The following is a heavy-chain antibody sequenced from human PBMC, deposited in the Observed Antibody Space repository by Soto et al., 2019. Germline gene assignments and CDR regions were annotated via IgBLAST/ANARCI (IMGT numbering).Heavy chain of an antibody. V-gene: IGHV4-39*01. Sequence: PSETLSLTCTVSGGSISSSSSSYYWGWIRQPPGKGLEWIGNIYYGGSIYYNPSLKGRVTMSVDTSTNQFSLNLSSVTAADTAVYYCATTAALTSHWDLNRWGQGTLVTVSS. CDR3: ATTAALTSHWDLNR. J-gene: IGHJ4*02. CDR1: GGSISSSSSSYY. D-gene: IGHD3-9*01. CDR2: IYYGGSI.